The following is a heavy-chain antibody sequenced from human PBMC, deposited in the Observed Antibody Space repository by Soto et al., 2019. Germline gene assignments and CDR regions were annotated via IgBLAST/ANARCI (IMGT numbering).Heavy chain of an antibody. CDR3: ARSGGELLWFGEFGYGMDV. V-gene: IGHV4-4*02. D-gene: IGHD3-10*01. CDR2: IYHSGST. CDR1: GGSISSSNW. Sequence: QVQLQESGPGLVKPSGTLSLTCAVSGGSISSSNWWSWVRQPPGKGLEWIGEIYHSGSTNYNPSLKSRVTLSVDKSKNQSSLKLSSVTAADTAVYYCARSGGELLWFGEFGYGMDVWGQGTTVTVSS. J-gene: IGHJ6*02.